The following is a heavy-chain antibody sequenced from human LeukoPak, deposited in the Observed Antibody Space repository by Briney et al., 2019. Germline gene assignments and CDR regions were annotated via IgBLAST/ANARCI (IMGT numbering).Heavy chain of an antibody. D-gene: IGHD1-1*01. J-gene: IGHJ6*03. CDR2: IIPIFGTA. CDR1: GGTFSSYA. CDR3: ARTLLRYNWNDSHYYHMDV. V-gene: IGHV1-69*01. Sequence: ASVKVSCKASGGTFSSYAISWVRQAPGQGLEWMGGIIPIFGTANYAQRFQGRVTITADESTSTAYMELSSLRSEDTAVYYCARTLLRYNWNDSHYYHMDVWGKGTTVTVSS.